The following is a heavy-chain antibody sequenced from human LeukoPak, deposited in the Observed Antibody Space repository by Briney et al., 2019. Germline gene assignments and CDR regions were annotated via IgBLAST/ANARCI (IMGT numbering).Heavy chain of an antibody. CDR1: GGSFSGYY. Sequence: SETLSLTCAVYGGSFSGYYWSWIRQHPGKGLEWIGYIYYSGSTYYNPSLKSRVTISVDTSKNQFSLKLSSVTAADTAVYYCARTFGSGSYFDHWGQGTLVTVSS. V-gene: IGHV4-31*11. D-gene: IGHD3-10*01. J-gene: IGHJ4*02. CDR2: IYYSGST. CDR3: ARTFGSGSYFDH.